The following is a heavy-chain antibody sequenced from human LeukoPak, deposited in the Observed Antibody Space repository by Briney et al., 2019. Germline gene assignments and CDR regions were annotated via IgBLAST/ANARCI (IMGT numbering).Heavy chain of an antibody. Sequence: GGSLRLSCAAPGFTFSDYYMSWIRPAPGKGLEWVSYISSSGSTIYYADSVKGRFTISRDNAKNSLYLQMNSLRAEDTAVYYCARDPGSGWYHYYYGMDVWGQGTTVTVSS. CDR2: ISSSGSTI. J-gene: IGHJ6*02. CDR3: ARDPGSGWYHYYYGMDV. CDR1: GFTFSDYY. V-gene: IGHV3-11*01. D-gene: IGHD6-19*01.